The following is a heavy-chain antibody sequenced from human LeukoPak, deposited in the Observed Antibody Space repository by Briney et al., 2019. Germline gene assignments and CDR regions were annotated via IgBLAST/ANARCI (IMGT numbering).Heavy chain of an antibody. CDR1: GYTFTVYF. D-gene: IGHD1-26*01. Sequence: ASMKVSCKASGYTFTVYFIHWVRQAPGQGLEWMGRINSNSGATDYAQKFQGRVTMTRDTSISTAYMELSSLKSDDTAVYYCAKIGSSHDFNYWGQGTLITVSS. CDR3: AKIGSSHDFNY. V-gene: IGHV1-2*06. J-gene: IGHJ4*02. CDR2: INSNSGAT.